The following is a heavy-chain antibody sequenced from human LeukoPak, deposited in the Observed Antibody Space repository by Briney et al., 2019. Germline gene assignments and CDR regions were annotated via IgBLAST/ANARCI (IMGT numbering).Heavy chain of an antibody. D-gene: IGHD3-10*01. J-gene: IGHJ4*02. Sequence: PSETLSLTCTVSGGSINSYYWSWIRQPPGKGLEWIGYIYYSGTTNYNPSLKSRVTISVDTSKNQFSLKLSSVTAADTAVYYCARRVGNYFDYWGQGTLVTVSS. CDR3: ARRVGNYFDY. CDR1: GGSINSYY. V-gene: IGHV4-59*08. CDR2: IYYSGTT.